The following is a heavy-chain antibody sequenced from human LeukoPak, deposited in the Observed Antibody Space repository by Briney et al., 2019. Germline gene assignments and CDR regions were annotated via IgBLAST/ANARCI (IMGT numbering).Heavy chain of an antibody. CDR2: MNPNSGNT. J-gene: IGHJ6*02. CDR1: GYTFTSYD. Sequence: ASVKVSCKASGYTFTSYDINWVRQATGQGLEWMGWMNPNSGNTGYAQKFQGRVTMTRNTSISTAYMELSSLRSEDTAVYYCARGSGDSSSWYLPSNYYGMDVWGQGTTVTASS. CDR3: ARGSGDSSSWYLPSNYYGMDV. V-gene: IGHV1-8*01. D-gene: IGHD6-13*01.